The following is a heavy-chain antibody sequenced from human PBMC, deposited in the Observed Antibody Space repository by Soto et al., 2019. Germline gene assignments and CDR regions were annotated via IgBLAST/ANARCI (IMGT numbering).Heavy chain of an antibody. V-gene: IGHV4-34*01. CDR2: INHSGST. CDR3: AKLWYYDFWSGSRGDFDY. CDR1: GGSFSGYY. D-gene: IGHD3-3*01. J-gene: IGHJ4*02. Sequence: SETLSLTCAVYGGSFSGYYWSWIRQPPGKGLEWIGEINHSGSTNYNPSLKSRVTISVDKSKNQFSLKLSSVTAADTAVYYCAKLWYYDFWSGSRGDFDYWGQGTLVTVSS.